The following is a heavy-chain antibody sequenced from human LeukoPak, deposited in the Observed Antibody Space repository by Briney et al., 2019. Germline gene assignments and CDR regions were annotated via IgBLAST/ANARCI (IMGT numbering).Heavy chain of an antibody. CDR1: GGSISSGGYY. D-gene: IGHD6-13*01. V-gene: IGHV4-30-2*01. CDR3: ASETRIAAAGTRTALEY. J-gene: IGHJ4*02. CDR2: IYHSGST. Sequence: PSQTLSLTCTVSGGSISSGGYYWSWIRQPPGKGLEWIGYIYHSGSTYYNPSLKSRVTISVDRSKNQFSLKLSSVTAADTAVYYCASETRIAAAGTRTALEYWGQGTLVTVSS.